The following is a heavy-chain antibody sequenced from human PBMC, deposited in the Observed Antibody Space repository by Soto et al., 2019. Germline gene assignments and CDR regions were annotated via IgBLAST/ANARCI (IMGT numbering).Heavy chain of an antibody. D-gene: IGHD3-10*01. CDR1: GYTFTSYG. CDR2: ISAYNGNT. CDR3: ARDRYYGSGSYYSVNWVDP. V-gene: IGHV1-18*01. J-gene: IGHJ5*02. Sequence: ASVKVSCKASGYTFTSYGISWVRQAPGQGLEWMGWISAYNGNTNYAQKLQGRVTMTTDTSTSTAYMELRSLRSDDTAVYYCARDRYYGSGSYYSVNWVDPWGQGTLVTVSS.